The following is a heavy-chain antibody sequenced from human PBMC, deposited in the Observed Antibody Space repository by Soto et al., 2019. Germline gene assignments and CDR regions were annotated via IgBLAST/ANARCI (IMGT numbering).Heavy chain of an antibody. CDR2: ISSTSSNI. CDR1: GFTFSIHK. Sequence: HPGGSLRLSCAASGFTFSIHKMNWVRQAPGEGLVWVSYISSTSSNIHYADSVQGRFTISRDNGKNSMYLQMNSLRAEDTGVYYCARHARAVTGFDYWGQGTLVTVSS. V-gene: IGHV3-48*01. D-gene: IGHD4-17*01. CDR3: ARHARAVTGFDY. J-gene: IGHJ4*02.